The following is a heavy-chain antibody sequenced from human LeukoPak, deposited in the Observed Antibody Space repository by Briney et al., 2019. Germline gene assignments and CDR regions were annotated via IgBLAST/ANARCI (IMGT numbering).Heavy chain of an antibody. CDR3: ARGYTSGYYAPFFDY. CDR2: ISSGGTTI. Sequence: GGSLRLSCGASGFTFSTYEMNWVRQAPGKGLEWVSYISSGGTTIYYADSVKGRFTISRDNAKNSLYVQMNSLRAEDTAVYYCARGYTSGYYAPFFDYWGQGTLVTVSS. J-gene: IGHJ4*02. V-gene: IGHV3-48*03. D-gene: IGHD3-3*01. CDR1: GFTFSTYE.